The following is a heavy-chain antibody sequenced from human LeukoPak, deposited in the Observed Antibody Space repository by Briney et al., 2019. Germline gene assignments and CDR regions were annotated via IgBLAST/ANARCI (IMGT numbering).Heavy chain of an antibody. CDR1: GYTFTGYY. V-gene: IGHV1-2*06. D-gene: IGHD1-26*01. Sequence: ASVKVSCKASGYTFTGYYMHWVRQAPGQGLEWMGRINPNSGGTNYAQKFQGRVTMTRDTSISTAYMELSRLRSDDTAVYYCARVHQLGSGSYAYYFDYWGQGTLVTVSS. CDR2: INPNSGGT. J-gene: IGHJ4*02. CDR3: ARVHQLGSGSYAYYFDY.